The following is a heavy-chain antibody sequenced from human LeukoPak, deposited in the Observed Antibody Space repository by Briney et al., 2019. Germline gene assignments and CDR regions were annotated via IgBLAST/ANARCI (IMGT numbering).Heavy chain of an antibody. CDR1: GFTFSSYA. Sequence: PGGSLRLSCAASGFTFSSYAMSWVRQAPGKGLEWVSSIYGSGGRTYYADSVKGRFTISRDNSKSTLSLQIDSLRAEDTAVYYCARGRLEFDYWGQGTLVIVSS. V-gene: IGHV3-23*01. CDR2: IYGSGGRT. J-gene: IGHJ4*02. D-gene: IGHD1-1*01. CDR3: ARGRLEFDY.